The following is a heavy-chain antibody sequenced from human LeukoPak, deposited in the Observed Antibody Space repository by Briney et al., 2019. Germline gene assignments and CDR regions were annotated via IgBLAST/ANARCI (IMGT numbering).Heavy chain of an antibody. CDR3: VKGRISEDGLDF. CDR2: ISSSGNT. J-gene: IGHJ4*02. V-gene: IGHV3-23*01. Sequence: GGSLRLSCAASGFTFSGSAMTWVRQTPGKGLDWVSSISSSGNTHYADSVKGRFTISRDNSKNMLYLQMNSLRAEDTAVYYCVKGRISEDGLDFWGQGTLVTVSS. D-gene: IGHD6-13*01. CDR1: GFTFSGSA.